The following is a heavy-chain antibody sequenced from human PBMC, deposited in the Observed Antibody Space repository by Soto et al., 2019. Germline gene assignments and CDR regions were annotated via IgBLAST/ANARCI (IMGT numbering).Heavy chain of an antibody. CDR1: GGSISNYY. D-gene: IGHD2-2*01. V-gene: IGHV4-59*08. CDR2: IYYSGNT. CDR3: ARLQGTSSWGAFDI. J-gene: IGHJ3*02. Sequence: QVQLQESGPGLVKPSETLSLTCTVSGGSISNYYWSWIRQPPGKGLEWIGYIYYSGNTNYNPSLKNRVTISVDTSKSHFSLKLSSVTAADTAVYYCARLQGTSSWGAFDIWGQGTMVTVSS.